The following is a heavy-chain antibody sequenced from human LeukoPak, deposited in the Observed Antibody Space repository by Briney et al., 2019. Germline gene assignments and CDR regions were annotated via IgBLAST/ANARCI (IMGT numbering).Heavy chain of an antibody. V-gene: IGHV1-46*01. D-gene: IGHD3-22*01. Sequence: ASVKVSCKASGYTFTSYYICWVRQAPGQGLEWMGIINPRTGSTSYSQKVQGRVTMTRDMSTSTVYMELSSLRSEDTALYYCARGVHVRVYDSNPHYGHYWGQGTLVTVSS. CDR3: ARGVHVRVYDSNPHYGHY. CDR2: INPRTGST. CDR1: GYTFTSYY. J-gene: IGHJ4*02.